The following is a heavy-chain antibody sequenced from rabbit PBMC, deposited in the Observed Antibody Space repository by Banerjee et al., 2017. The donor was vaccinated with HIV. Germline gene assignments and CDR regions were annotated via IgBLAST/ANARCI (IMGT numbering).Heavy chain of an antibody. CDR1: GFSFSSSYY. J-gene: IGHJ4*01. D-gene: IGHD6-1*01. CDR3: ARGRSVYGYPTEKINL. V-gene: IGHV1S40*01. Sequence: QSLEESGGDLVKPGASLTLTCTASGFSFSSSYYMCWVRQAPGKGLEWIACIYAGSSSNTYYASWAKGRSTISKTSSTTVTLQMTSLIAADTATYFCARGRSVYGYPTEKINLWGPGTLVTIS. CDR2: IYAGSSSNT.